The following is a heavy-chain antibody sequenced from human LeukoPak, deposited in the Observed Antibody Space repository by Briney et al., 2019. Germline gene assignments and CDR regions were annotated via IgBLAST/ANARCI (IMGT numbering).Heavy chain of an antibody. V-gene: IGHV5-51*01. CDR1: GYSFTSYW. D-gene: IGHD4-23*01. J-gene: IGHJ3*02. CDR2: INPGDSDF. Sequence: GESLKISCKGSGYSFTSYWIGWVRQMPGKGLEWMGIINPGDSDFRYSPSFQGQVTISADKSISTAYLQWSSLKASDTAMYYCARHGYGGNSSGEAFDIWGQGTMVTVSS. CDR3: ARHGYGGNSSGEAFDI.